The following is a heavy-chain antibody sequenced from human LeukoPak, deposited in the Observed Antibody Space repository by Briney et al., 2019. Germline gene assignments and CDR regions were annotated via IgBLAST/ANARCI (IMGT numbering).Heavy chain of an antibody. CDR2: ISSSSSYI. CDR1: GFTFSSYS. V-gene: IGHV3-21*01. CDR3: ARYGEISYYFDY. J-gene: IGHJ4*02. D-gene: IGHD7-27*01. Sequence: GGSLRLSCAASGFTFSSYSMNWVRQAPGKGLEWVSFISSSSSYIYYADSVKGRFTISRDNAKNSLYLQMNSLRAEDTAVYYCARYGEISYYFDYWGQGTLVTVSS.